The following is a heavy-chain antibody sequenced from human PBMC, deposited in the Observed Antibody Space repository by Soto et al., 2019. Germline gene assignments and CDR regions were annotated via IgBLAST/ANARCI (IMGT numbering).Heavy chain of an antibody. V-gene: IGHV1-18*01. J-gene: IGHJ4*02. Sequence: QVHLVQSGAEVKKPGASVKVSCKGSGYAFTTYGITWVRQAPGQGLEWMGWISAQNGNTNYAQKPQGRVTVTRDTSTSTAYMELRRLRSDDTAVYYCARGRYGDYWGQGALVTVSS. CDR2: ISAQNGNT. CDR3: ARGRYGDY. D-gene: IGHD1-1*01. CDR1: GYAFTTYG.